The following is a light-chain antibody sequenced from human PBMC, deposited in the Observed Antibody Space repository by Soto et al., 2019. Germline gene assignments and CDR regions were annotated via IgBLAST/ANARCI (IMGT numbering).Light chain of an antibody. V-gene: IGLV2-11*01. J-gene: IGLJ2*01. CDR1: SSDVGAYNY. Sequence: QSALTRPRSVSGSPGQSVTISCTGTSSDVGAYNYVSWHQQHPGKAPKLVIYDVTQRPSGVPDRFSASKSGITASLTISGLQAEDEADYYCCSYAAGDSFKFGGGTKLTVL. CDR3: CSYAAGDSFK. CDR2: DVT.